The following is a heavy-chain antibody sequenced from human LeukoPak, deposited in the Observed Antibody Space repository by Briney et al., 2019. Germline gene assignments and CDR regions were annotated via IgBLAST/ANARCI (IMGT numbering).Heavy chain of an antibody. CDR3: ASGSRSTSSDAFDI. V-gene: IGHV3-30*02. Sequence: GGSLRLSCAASGFTFSSYGMHWVRQAPGKGLEWVAFIRYDGSNKYYADSVKGRFTISRDNSKNTLYLQMNSLRAEDTAVYYCASGSRSTSSDAFDIWGQGTMVTVSS. CDR1: GFTFSSYG. J-gene: IGHJ3*02. D-gene: IGHD2-2*01. CDR2: IRYDGSNK.